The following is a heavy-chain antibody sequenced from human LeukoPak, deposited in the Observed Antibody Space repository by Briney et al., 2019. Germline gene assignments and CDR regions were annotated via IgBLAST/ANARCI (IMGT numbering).Heavy chain of an antibody. CDR3: ARGTYYYEF. CDR2: MNQLGNEK. Sequence: GVSLRLSSAASKFTFSSYWMRWLRHAPGKGLVWVAYMNQLGNEKDYLDSVKGRFTISTDNAKNSLYLQMTSLRAEDTAVYYCARGTYYYEFWGQGTLVSVSS. V-gene: IGHV3-7*04. CDR1: KFTFSSYW. J-gene: IGHJ4*02. D-gene: IGHD3-16*01.